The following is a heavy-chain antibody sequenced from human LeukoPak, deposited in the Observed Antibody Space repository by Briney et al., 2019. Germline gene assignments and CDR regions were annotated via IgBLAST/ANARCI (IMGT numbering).Heavy chain of an antibody. CDR1: GFTFSSYS. D-gene: IGHD4-17*01. J-gene: IGHJ4*02. V-gene: IGHV3-48*01. Sequence: GGSLRLSCAASGFTFSSYSMNRVRQAPGKGLEWVSYISSSSSTIYYADSVKGRFTISRDNAKNSLYLQMNSLRAEDTAVYYCARANGDYPSFYFDYWGQGTLVTVSS. CDR3: ARANGDYPSFYFDY. CDR2: ISSSSSTI.